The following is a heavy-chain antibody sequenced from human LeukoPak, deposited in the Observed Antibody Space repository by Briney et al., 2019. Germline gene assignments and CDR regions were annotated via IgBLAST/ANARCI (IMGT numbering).Heavy chain of an antibody. D-gene: IGHD1-26*01. V-gene: IGHV3-15*01. CDR2: IKSKTDGGTT. Sequence: KPGRSLRLSCAASGFTFSNAWMNWVRQAPGKGLEWVGRIKSKTDGGTTDYAAPVRGRFTISRDDSKNTLYLQMNSLKTEDTAVYYCTTPNAFIWSYIFVYWGQGTLVTVSS. CDR1: GFTFSNAW. CDR3: TTPNAFIWSYIFVY. J-gene: IGHJ4*02.